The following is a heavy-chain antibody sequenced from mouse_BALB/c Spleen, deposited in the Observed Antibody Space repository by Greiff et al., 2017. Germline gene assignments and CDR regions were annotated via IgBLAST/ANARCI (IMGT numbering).Heavy chain of an antibody. CDR2: INPSNGRT. CDR1: GYTFTSYW. V-gene: IGHV1S81*02. D-gene: IGHD1-2*01. J-gene: IGHJ3*01. Sequence: VQLQQPGAELVKPGASVKLSCKASGYTFTSYWMHWVKQRPGQGLEWIGEINPSNGRTNYNEKFKSKATLTVDKSSSTAYMQLSSLTSEDSAVYYCARWTTAGFAYWGQGTLVTVSA. CDR3: ARWTTAGFAY.